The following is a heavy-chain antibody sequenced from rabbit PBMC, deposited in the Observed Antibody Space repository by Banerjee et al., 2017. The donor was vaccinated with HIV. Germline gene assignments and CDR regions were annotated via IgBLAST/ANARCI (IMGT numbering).Heavy chain of an antibody. V-gene: IGHV1S40*01. J-gene: IGHJ4*01. CDR2: INTSSGNT. CDR3: ARDLAGVIGWNFNL. D-gene: IGHD4-1*01. CDR1: GFDFSWNS. Sequence: QSLEESGGDLVKPGASLTLTCTASGFDFSWNSMCWVRQAPGKGLEWIACINTSSGNTVYATWAKVRFTISRTSSTTVTLQMTSLTAADTATYFCARDLAGVIGWNFNLWGPGTLVTVS.